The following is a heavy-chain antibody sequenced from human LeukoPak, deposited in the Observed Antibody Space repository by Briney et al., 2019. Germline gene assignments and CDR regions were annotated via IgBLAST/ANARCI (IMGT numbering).Heavy chain of an antibody. Sequence: GGSLRLSCAASGFSFSYYWMSWVRQAPGKGLEWVANIKQDGSEKYYVDSVKGRFTISRDNAKKSLHLQMNSLGVEDTAVYYCARDAEVGTLFGVLSRYNWFDPWGQGALVTVSS. V-gene: IGHV3-7*01. CDR2: IKQDGSEK. CDR3: ARDAEVGTLFGVLSRYNWFDP. D-gene: IGHD3-3*01. J-gene: IGHJ5*02. CDR1: GFSFSYYW.